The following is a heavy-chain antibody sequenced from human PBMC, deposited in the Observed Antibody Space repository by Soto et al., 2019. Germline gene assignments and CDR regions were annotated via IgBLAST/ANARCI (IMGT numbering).Heavy chain of an antibody. Sequence: EVQLVESGGGSVQPGGSLRLSCAASGFTFSSYAMHWVRQAPGKGLEYVSGITSNGGNTDYASSVKGRFTISRDNSKNTLYLQMGSLRAEDMAVYYCARRIPFGYGMDVWGQGTTVTVSS. CDR3: ARRIPFGYGMDV. V-gene: IGHV3-64*01. CDR1: GFTFSSYA. CDR2: ITSNGGNT. J-gene: IGHJ6*02. D-gene: IGHD2-21*01.